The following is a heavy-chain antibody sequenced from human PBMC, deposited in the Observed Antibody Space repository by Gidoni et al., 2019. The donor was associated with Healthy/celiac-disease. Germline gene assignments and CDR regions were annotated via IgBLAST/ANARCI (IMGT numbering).Heavy chain of an antibody. CDR3: ARGDGGGYDFFDY. CDR2: ISSSSSYI. J-gene: IGHJ4*02. V-gene: IGHV3-21*01. D-gene: IGHD5-12*01. CDR1: GFPCSSYS. Sequence: EVQLVESGGGLVKPGGSLRLSCAASGFPCSSYSMNWVRQAPGKGLEWVSAISSSSSYIYYADSVKGRLTISRDNAKNSLYLQMNRLRAEDTAVYYCARGDGGGYDFFDYWGQGTLVTVSS.